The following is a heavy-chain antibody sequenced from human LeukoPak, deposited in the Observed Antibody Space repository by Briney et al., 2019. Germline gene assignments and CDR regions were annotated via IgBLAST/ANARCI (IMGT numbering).Heavy chain of an antibody. CDR2: ISYDGTNK. CDR1: GCTFSSFA. J-gene: IGHJ3*02. CDR3: ARGTVEYGAFDI. D-gene: IGHD1-26*01. V-gene: IGHV3-30*04. Sequence: GGSLRVSCADSGCTFSSFAMHWVRQAPGKGLEWVAVISYDGTNKYYADSVKGRFTISRDNSKNTLSLQMNSLRAEDTAVYYCARGTVEYGAFDIWGQGTMVTVSS.